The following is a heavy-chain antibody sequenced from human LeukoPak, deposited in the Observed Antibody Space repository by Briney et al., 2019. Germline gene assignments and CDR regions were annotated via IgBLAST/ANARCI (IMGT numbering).Heavy chain of an antibody. Sequence: ASVKVSCKASGGTFISYAISWVRQAPGQGLEWMGGIIPIFGTANYAQKFQGRVTIPADESTSTAYMELSSLRSEDTAVYYCARDRGLYSSSSAYYFDYWGQGTLVTVSS. CDR1: GGTFISYA. J-gene: IGHJ4*02. V-gene: IGHV1-69*13. CDR3: ARDRGLYSSSSAYYFDY. D-gene: IGHD6-6*01. CDR2: IIPIFGTA.